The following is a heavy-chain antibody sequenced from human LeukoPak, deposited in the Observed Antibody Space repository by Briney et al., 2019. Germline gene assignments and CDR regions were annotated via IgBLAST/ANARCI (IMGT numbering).Heavy chain of an antibody. CDR1: GFTFRCYG. J-gene: IGHJ6*04. CDR2: IWYDGSNK. D-gene: IGHD6-13*01. CDR3: AGRYNTPAAGMDV. Sequence: GGSLRLSCVASGFTFRCYGMNWVRQAPGKGLEWVTSIWYDGSNKNYADSVRGRFTISRDNSKNILYLQMNSLRVEDTAVYYCAGRYNTPAAGMDVWGNGTTVTVSS. V-gene: IGHV3-33*01.